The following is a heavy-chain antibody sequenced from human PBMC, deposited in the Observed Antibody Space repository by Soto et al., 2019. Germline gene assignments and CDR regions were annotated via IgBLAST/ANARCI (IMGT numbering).Heavy chain of an antibody. CDR3: ARPGAAPTGRWFDP. CDR2: ISYDGSNK. V-gene: IGHV3-30-3*01. D-gene: IGHD6-6*01. CDR1: GFTFSSYA. Sequence: GWSLRLSCAASGFTFSSYAMHWVRQAPGKGLEWVAVISYDGSNKYYADSVKGRFTISRDNSKNTLYLQMNSLRAEDTAVYYCARPGAAPTGRWFDPWGQGTLVTVSS. J-gene: IGHJ5*02.